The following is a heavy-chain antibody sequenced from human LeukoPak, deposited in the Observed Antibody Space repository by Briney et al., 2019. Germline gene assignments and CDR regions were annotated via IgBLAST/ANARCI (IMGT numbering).Heavy chain of an antibody. CDR3: AKVRRMVRGGIDY. CDR1: GFTFDDYA. J-gene: IGHJ4*02. CDR2: ISWNSGSI. Sequence: PGGSLRLSCAASGFTFDDYAMHWVRQAPGKGLEGVSGISWNSGSIGYADSVKGRFTVSRDNAKSSLYLQMNSLRAEDTALYYCAKVRRMVRGGIDYWGQGTLVTVSS. D-gene: IGHD3-10*01. V-gene: IGHV3-9*01.